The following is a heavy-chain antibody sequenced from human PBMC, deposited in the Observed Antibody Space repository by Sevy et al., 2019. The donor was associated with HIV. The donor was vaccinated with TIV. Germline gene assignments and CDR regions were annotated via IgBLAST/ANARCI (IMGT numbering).Heavy chain of an antibody. CDR2: ISDSGTST. V-gene: IGHV3-23*01. Sequence: GGSLRLSCAASGFTFSSFAMSWVRQAPGKGLDWVSVISDSGTSTYYADSVKGRFTISRDNSKNTLYLQMDSLRAEDTAVYYCAKALXRVYFXMDVWGQXTTVTVSS. CDR3: AKALXRVYFXMDV. CDR1: GFTFSSFA. J-gene: IGHJ6*02.